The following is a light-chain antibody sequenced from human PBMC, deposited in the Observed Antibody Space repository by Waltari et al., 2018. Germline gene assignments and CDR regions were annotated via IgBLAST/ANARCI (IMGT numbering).Light chain of an antibody. CDR3: HSRDASGVAGS. J-gene: IGLJ2*01. Sequence: SSALTQDPAVSVAMGQTVRITCQGDSLRSYYASWYQHRPGQAPILVIYDKNNRPSGVPDRFSGSSSHNTGSLTITGAQAEDEASYYCHSRDASGVAGSFGGGTKLTVL. V-gene: IGLV3-19*01. CDR1: SLRSYY. CDR2: DKN.